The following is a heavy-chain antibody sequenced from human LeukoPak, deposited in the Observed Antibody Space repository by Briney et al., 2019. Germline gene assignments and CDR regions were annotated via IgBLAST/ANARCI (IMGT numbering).Heavy chain of an antibody. CDR2: ISYDGSNK. D-gene: IGHD3-16*01. CDR3: ARDAGEYVALWNFDY. J-gene: IGHJ4*02. Sequence: PGRSLRLSCAASGFIFSSYAMHWVRQAPGKGLEWVAVISYDGSNKYYADSVKGRFTISRDNSKNTLYLQMNSLRAEDTAVYYCARDAGEYVALWNFDYWGQGTLVTVSS. CDR1: GFIFSSYA. V-gene: IGHV3-30*04.